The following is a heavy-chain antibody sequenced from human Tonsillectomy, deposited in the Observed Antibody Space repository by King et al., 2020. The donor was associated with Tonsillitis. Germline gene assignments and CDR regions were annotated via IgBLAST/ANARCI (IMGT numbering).Heavy chain of an antibody. CDR1: GGSISSYY. CDR2: IYYSGST. Sequence: VQLQESGPGLVKPSETLSLTCTVSGGSISSYYWSWIRQPPGKGLEWIGYIYYSGSTNYNPTLKSRVTISVDTSKNQFSLKLSSVTAAEPAVYYCAREAMGYGMDVWGQGTTVTVSS. V-gene: IGHV4-59*12. CDR3: AREAMGYGMDV. D-gene: IGHD1-26*01. J-gene: IGHJ6*02.